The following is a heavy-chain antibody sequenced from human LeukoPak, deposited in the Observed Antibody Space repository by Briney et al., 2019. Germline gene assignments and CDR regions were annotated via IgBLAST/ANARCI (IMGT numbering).Heavy chain of an antibody. Sequence: PSETLSLTCTVSGGSISSYYWSWIRQPAGKGLEWIGRIHTSGSTKYNPSLKSRVTLSVDNSKNQFSLKLSSVTAADTAVYYCARDFYYYDTSGYYPPFEYWGQGTLVTVSS. CDR1: GGSISSYY. V-gene: IGHV4-4*07. J-gene: IGHJ4*02. CDR3: ARDFYYYDTSGYYPPFEY. D-gene: IGHD3-22*01. CDR2: IHTSGST.